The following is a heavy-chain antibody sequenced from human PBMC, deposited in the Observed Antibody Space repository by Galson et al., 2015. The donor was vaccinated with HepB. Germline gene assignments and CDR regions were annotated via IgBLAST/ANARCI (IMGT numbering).Heavy chain of an antibody. CDR2: ISAYNGNT. D-gene: IGHD2-15*01. CDR1: GYTFTSYG. CDR3: ARVGYPNWFDP. Sequence: SVKVSCKASGYTFTSYGISWVRQAPGQGLEWMGWISAYNGNTNYAQKLQGRVTMTTDTSTSTAYMELSSVTAADTAVYYCARVGYPNWFDPWGQGTLVTVSS. J-gene: IGHJ5*02. V-gene: IGHV1-18*04.